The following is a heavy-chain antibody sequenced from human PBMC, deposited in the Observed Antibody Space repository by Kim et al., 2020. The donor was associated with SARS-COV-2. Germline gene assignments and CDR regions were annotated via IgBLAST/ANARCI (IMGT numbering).Heavy chain of an antibody. CDR3: ARVKYYDILTGLSGAFDI. D-gene: IGHD3-9*01. V-gene: IGHV3-30-3*01. CDR2: ISYDGSNK. Sequence: GGSLRLSCAASGFTFSSYAMHWVRQAPGKGLEWVAVISYDGSNKYYADSVKGRFTISRDNSKNTLYLQMNSLRAEDTAVYYCARVKYYDILTGLSGAFDIWGQGTMVTVSS. J-gene: IGHJ3*02. CDR1: GFTFSSYA.